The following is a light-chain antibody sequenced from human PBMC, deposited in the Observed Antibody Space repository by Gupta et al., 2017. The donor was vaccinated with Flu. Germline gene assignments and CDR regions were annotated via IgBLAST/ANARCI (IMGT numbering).Light chain of an antibody. CDR1: TGPVIWSHY. CDR3: LRSYGGPRV. CDR2: DTS. V-gene: IGLV7-46*01. Sequence: QAVVTQEPSLTVSPGGTVTLTCASSTGPVIWSHYPYWFQQKPGQAPRTMIYDTSKKPTSTPARFSGSSRGGKAALTLSGAQPEDEADYYCLRSYGGPRVFGRGTKLTVL. J-gene: IGLJ3*02.